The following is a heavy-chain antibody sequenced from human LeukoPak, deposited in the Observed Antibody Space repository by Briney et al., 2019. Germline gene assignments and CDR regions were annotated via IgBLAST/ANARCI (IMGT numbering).Heavy chain of an antibody. CDR2: INTNTGNP. D-gene: IGHD5-12*01. Sequence: ASVKVSCKASGYTFSNYVLNWVRQAPGQGLEWMGWINTNTGNPTYAQGFTGRFVFSLDTSVSTAYLQINSLKAEDTAVYYCARVCRGSSGPYRSYYFDSWGQGTLVTVSS. J-gene: IGHJ4*02. V-gene: IGHV7-4-1*02. CDR1: GYTFSNYV. CDR3: ARVCRGSSGPYRSYYFDS.